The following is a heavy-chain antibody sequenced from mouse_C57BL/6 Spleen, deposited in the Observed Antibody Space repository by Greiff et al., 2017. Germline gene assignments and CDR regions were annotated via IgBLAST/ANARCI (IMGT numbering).Heavy chain of an antibody. V-gene: IGHV1-61*01. Sequence: QVQLQQSGAELVRPGSSVKLSCKASGYTFTSYWMDWVKQRPGQGLEWIGNIYPTDSETHYNRKFKDKATLTVDKSSSTAYMQLRSLTSEDSAVYYFAIDSSGSFAYWGQGTLVTVSA. CDR3: AIDSSGSFAY. CDR1: GYTFTSYW. D-gene: IGHD3-2*02. J-gene: IGHJ3*01. CDR2: IYPTDSET.